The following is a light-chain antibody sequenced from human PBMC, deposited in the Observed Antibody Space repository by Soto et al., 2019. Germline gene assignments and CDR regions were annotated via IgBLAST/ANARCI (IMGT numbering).Light chain of an antibody. Sequence: QITQPPSTLSASVGDRVTITCRASQSISSWLAWYQQKPGKAPKLLIYKASTLESGVPSRFSGSGSGTEFTLTISSLQSDDSATYYCQQYNSYSWTFGQGTKVDIK. V-gene: IGKV1-5*03. CDR1: QSISSW. CDR2: KAS. CDR3: QQYNSYSWT. J-gene: IGKJ1*01.